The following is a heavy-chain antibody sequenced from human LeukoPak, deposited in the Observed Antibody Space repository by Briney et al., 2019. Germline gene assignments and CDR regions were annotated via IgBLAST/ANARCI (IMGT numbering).Heavy chain of an antibody. V-gene: IGHV1-18*01. CDR1: GYTFTSYG. J-gene: IGHJ4*02. CDR2: ISAYNGNT. Sequence: ASVKVSCKASGYTFTSYGISWVRQAPGQGLEWMGWISAYNGNTNYAQKLQGRVTMTTDTSTSIAYMELRSLRSDDTAVYYCARDLVVTCSSTSCHAFDYWGQGTLVTVSS. D-gene: IGHD2-2*01. CDR3: ARDLVVTCSSTSCHAFDY.